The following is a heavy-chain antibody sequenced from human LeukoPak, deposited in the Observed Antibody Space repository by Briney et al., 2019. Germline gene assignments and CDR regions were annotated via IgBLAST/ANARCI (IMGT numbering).Heavy chain of an antibody. Sequence: GGSLRLSCAASGFTFSSYWMSWVRQAPGKGLEWVSSISSSSSYIYYADSVKGRFTISRDNAKNSLYLQMNSLRAEDTAVYYCATNSRFMITFGGVPYYMDVWGKGTTVTVSS. CDR1: GFTFSSYW. J-gene: IGHJ6*03. CDR2: ISSSSSYI. D-gene: IGHD3-16*01. V-gene: IGHV3-21*01. CDR3: ATNSRFMITFGGVPYYMDV.